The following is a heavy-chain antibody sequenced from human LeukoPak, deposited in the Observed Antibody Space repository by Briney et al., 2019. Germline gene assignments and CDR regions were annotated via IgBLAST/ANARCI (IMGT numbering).Heavy chain of an antibody. V-gene: IGHV4-34*01. CDR1: GVSISSYY. CDR2: INHSGST. J-gene: IGHJ1*01. Sequence: SETLSLTCTVSGVSISSYYWSWIRQPPGKGLEWIGEINHSGSTNYNPSLKSRVTISVDTSKNQFSLKLSSVTAADTAVYYCARNSDFWGQGTLVTVSS. D-gene: IGHD4-23*01. CDR3: ARNSDF.